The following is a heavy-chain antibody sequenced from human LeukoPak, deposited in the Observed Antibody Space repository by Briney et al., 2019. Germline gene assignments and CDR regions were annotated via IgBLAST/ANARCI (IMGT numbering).Heavy chain of an antibody. Sequence: GGSLRLSCAASGFTFSSYAMSWVRQAPGKGLEWVANIKHDGSEKYYVGSVKGRFTISRDNAENSLYLQMNSLRAEDTAVYYCAREGLPDAFDIWGQGTMVTVSS. J-gene: IGHJ3*02. CDR2: IKHDGSEK. CDR3: AREGLPDAFDI. V-gene: IGHV3-7*04. CDR1: GFTFSSYA. D-gene: IGHD5-18*01.